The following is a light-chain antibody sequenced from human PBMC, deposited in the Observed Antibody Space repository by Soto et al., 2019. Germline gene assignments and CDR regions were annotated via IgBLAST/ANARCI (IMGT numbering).Light chain of an antibody. V-gene: IGKV3-20*01. CDR3: QQYGSSSWT. CDR1: QFVSSR. J-gene: IGKJ1*01. Sequence: DIVVTQSPATLSASPGERVTLSCRASQFVSSRLAWYQQRPGQVPRLLIYDTSTRAPGISARFSGSGSGTDFTLTISRLEPEDFAVYYCQQYGSSSWTFGQGTKVDIK. CDR2: DTS.